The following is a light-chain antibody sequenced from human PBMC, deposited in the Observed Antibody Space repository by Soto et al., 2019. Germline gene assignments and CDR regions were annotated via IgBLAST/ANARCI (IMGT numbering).Light chain of an antibody. CDR1: QSISSW. CDR2: KAS. J-gene: IGKJ2*01. CDR3: QQYNSYSMYT. Sequence: DIQMTQSPSTLSASVGDRVTITCRASQSISSWLAWYQQKPGKAPKLLIYKASSLESVVPSRFSGSGSVTEFTLTISILQPDDFATYYCQQYNSYSMYTFGQGTKLEIK. V-gene: IGKV1-5*03.